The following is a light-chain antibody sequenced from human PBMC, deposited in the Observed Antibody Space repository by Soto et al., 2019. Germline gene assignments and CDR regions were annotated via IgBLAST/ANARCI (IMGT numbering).Light chain of an antibody. CDR3: QQLNKYPST. CDR1: QSVRSN. CDR2: DAS. V-gene: IGKV3-15*01. J-gene: IGKJ4*01. Sequence: EIVFTQSPGTLSLSPGQRATLSCGASQSVRSNVAWYQQKPGQPPRLLIYDASTRATGIPSRFSGSGSGTDFTLTISSLQPEDFATYYCQQLNKYPSTFGGGTKVDIK.